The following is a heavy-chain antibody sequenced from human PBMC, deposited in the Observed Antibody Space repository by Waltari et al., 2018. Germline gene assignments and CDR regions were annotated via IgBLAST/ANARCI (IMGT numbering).Heavy chain of an antibody. CDR1: GLTVSRNS. CDR3: AREHYGGGF. J-gene: IGHJ4*02. D-gene: IGHD4-17*01. V-gene: IGHV3-53*01. Sequence: EVQLVESGGGLFKPGGSRSLSCAASGLTVSRNSMTWVRQAPGKGLEWVSVIYSGGTTYYADSVKGRFTISRDNSKNTVYLQLNSLTVEDTAVYYCAREHYGGGFWGQGTLVTVSS. CDR2: IYSGGTT.